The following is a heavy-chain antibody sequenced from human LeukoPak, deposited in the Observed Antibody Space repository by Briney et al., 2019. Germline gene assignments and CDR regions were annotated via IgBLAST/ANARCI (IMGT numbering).Heavy chain of an antibody. D-gene: IGHD1-26*01. J-gene: IGHJ5*02. V-gene: IGHV4-34*01. CDR3: ARGVSYNLFDP. CDR2: INHSGST. Sequence: SETLSLTCAVYGGSFSGYYWSWIRQPPGEGVEWIGEINHSGSTNYNPSLKSRVTISVDTSKNQFSLKLSSVTAADTAVYYCARGVSYNLFDPWGQGTLVTVSS. CDR1: GGSFSGYY.